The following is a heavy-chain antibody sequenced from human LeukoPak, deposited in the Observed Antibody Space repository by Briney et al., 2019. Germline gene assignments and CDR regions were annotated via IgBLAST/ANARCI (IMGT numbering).Heavy chain of an antibody. CDR2: ISGSGGST. D-gene: IGHD3-22*01. Sequence: PGGSLRLSCAASGFTFGSYAMSWVRQAPGKGLEWVSAISGSGGSTYYADSVKGRFTISRDNSKNTLYLQMNSLRAEDTAVYYCAKDASSGYYSLLDYWGQGTLVTVSS. V-gene: IGHV3-23*01. J-gene: IGHJ4*02. CDR1: GFTFGSYA. CDR3: AKDASSGYYSLLDY.